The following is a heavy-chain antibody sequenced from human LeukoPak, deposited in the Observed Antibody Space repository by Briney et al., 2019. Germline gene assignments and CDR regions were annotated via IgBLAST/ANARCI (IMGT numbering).Heavy chain of an antibody. CDR3: ARGFYYGSGRYNWFDP. D-gene: IGHD3-10*01. CDR1: GGTFSSYA. J-gene: IGHJ5*02. CDR2: LIPIFGTA. Sequence: SVKVSCKASGGTFSSYAISWVRQAPGQGLEWMGGLIPIFGTANYAQKFQGRVTITADESTSTAYMELSSLRSEDTAVYYCARGFYYGSGRYNWFDPWGQGTLVTVSS. V-gene: IGHV1-69*13.